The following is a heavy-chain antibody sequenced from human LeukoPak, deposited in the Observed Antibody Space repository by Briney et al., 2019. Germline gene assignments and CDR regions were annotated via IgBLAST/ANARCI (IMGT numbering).Heavy chain of an antibody. Sequence: SQTLSLTCTVSGGSISSGSYYWSWIRQPAGKGLEWIGRIYTSGSTNYNPSLKRRVTISVDTSKNQFSLKLSSVTAADTAVYYCARDLTRGYLGSGNWFDPWGQGTLVTVSS. CDR1: GGSISSGSYY. CDR3: ARDLTRGYLGSGNWFDP. CDR2: IYTSGST. D-gene: IGHD3-22*01. J-gene: IGHJ5*02. V-gene: IGHV4-61*02.